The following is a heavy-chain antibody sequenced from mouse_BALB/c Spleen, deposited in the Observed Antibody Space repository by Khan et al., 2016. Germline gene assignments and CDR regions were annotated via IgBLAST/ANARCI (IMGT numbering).Heavy chain of an antibody. Sequence: DLVKPGASVKLSCKASGYTFTSYWINWIKQRPGQGLEWIGRIATGSGSTYYNEMFKGKATLTVDTSSSTDYIHLSSLSSEDSAVYFCAREGTVPLMDYWGQGTSVTVSA. CDR1: GYTFTSYW. CDR2: IATGSGST. D-gene: IGHD1-1*01. CDR3: AREGTVPLMDY. V-gene: IGHV1S41*01. J-gene: IGHJ4*01.